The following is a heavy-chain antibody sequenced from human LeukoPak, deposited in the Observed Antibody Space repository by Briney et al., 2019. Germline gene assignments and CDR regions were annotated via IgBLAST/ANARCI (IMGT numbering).Heavy chain of an antibody. J-gene: IGHJ4*02. Sequence: SETLSLTCTVSGGSISSSSYYWGWIRQPPGKGLEWIGSIYYSGSTNYNPSLKSRVTISVDKSKNQFSLKLSSVTAADTAVYYCATLMAYCSGGSCYSHWGQGTLVTVSS. CDR2: IYYSGST. V-gene: IGHV4-39*07. D-gene: IGHD2-15*01. CDR1: GGSISSSSYY. CDR3: ATLMAYCSGGSCYSH.